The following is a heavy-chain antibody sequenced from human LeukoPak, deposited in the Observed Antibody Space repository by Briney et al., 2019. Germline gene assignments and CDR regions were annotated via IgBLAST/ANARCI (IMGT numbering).Heavy chain of an antibody. CDR2: ISRSGSST. CDR1: GXTFSAYA. Sequence: GGSLRLSCAASGXTFSAYAMSWVRQAPGKGLEWVSAISRSGSSTDYADSVKGRFTISRDNSKNTLYLQMNSLRPEDTAVYYCAKGGDILTGYYLYWYFDLWGRGTLVTVSS. J-gene: IGHJ2*01. D-gene: IGHD3-9*01. V-gene: IGHV3-23*01. CDR3: AKGGDILTGYYLYWYFDL.